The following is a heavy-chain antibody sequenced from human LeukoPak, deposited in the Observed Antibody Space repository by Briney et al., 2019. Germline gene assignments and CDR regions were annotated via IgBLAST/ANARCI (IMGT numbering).Heavy chain of an antibody. CDR3: ARGAGLQLLTHDY. D-gene: IGHD5-18*01. CDR1: GGSFSGYY. J-gene: IGHJ4*02. V-gene: IGHV4-34*01. Sequence: ASETLSLTCAVYGGSFSGYYWSWIRQPPGKGLEWIGEINHSGSTNYNPSLKSRVTISVDTSKKQFSLKLSSVTAADTAVYYCARGAGLQLLTHDYWGQGTLVTVSS. CDR2: INHSGST.